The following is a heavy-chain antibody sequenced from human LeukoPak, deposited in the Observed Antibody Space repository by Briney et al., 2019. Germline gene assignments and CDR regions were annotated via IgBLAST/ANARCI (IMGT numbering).Heavy chain of an antibody. CDR3: ARGRRFYSSGWNFDY. CDR1: GGSISSGGYS. D-gene: IGHD6-19*01. CDR2: IYHSGST. Sequence: SETLSLTCIVSGGSISSGGYSWSWIRQPPGKGLEWIGYIYHSGSTYYNPSLKSRVTISVDRSKNQFSLKLSSVTAADTAVYYCARGRRFYSSGWNFDYWGQGTLVTVSS. V-gene: IGHV4-30-2*01. J-gene: IGHJ4*02.